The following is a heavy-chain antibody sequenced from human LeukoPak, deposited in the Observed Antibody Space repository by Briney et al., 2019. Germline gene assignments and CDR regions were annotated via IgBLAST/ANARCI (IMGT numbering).Heavy chain of an antibody. Sequence: KRGESLKISCKGSGYSFTSYWIGWVRQMPGKSLEWMGIIYPGDSDTRYSPSFQGQVTISADKSISTAYLQWSSLKASDTAMYYCARMDYSSGWYPLFDYWGQGTLVTVSS. CDR2: IYPGDSDT. CDR3: ARMDYSSGWYPLFDY. J-gene: IGHJ4*02. CDR1: GYSFTSYW. V-gene: IGHV5-51*01. D-gene: IGHD6-19*01.